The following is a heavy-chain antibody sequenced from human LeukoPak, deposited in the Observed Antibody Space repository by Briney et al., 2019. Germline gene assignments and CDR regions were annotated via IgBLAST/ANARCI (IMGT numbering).Heavy chain of an antibody. J-gene: IGHJ4*02. V-gene: IGHV3-23*01. CDR3: AKGALLRFLEWLPFYYFDY. CDR1: GFTFSSYA. CDR2: ISGSGGST. D-gene: IGHD3-3*01. Sequence: GGSLRLSCAASGFTFSSYAMSWVRQAPGKGLEWVSAISGSGGSTYYADSVKGRFTISRDNSKNTLYLQMNSLRAEDTAVYYCAKGALLRFLEWLPFYYFDYWGQGTLVTVSS.